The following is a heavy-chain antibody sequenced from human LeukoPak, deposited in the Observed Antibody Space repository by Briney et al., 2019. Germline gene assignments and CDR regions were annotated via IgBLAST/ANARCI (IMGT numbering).Heavy chain of an antibody. J-gene: IGHJ5*02. CDR3: ARDRQWGGGRSLSWFDP. V-gene: IGHV4-39*07. CDR1: GGSISSDHYY. D-gene: IGHD2-15*01. CDR2: IYYSGNN. Sequence: SETLSLTCTVSGGSISSDHYYWGWIRQPPGKGLEWIGSIYYSGNNYYNPSLKSRVTISVDKSKNQFSLKLSSVTAADTAVYYCARDRQWGGGRSLSWFDPWGQGTLVTVSS.